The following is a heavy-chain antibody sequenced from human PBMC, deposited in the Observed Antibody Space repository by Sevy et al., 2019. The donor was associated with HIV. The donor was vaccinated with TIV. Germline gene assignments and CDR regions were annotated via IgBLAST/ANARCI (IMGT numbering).Heavy chain of an antibody. V-gene: IGHV3-21*01. J-gene: IGHJ5*02. D-gene: IGHD3-3*01. CDR1: GFTFSSYS. CDR2: ISSSSSYI. Sequence: GGSLRLSCAASGFTFSSYSMNWVRQAPGKGLEWVSSISSSSSYIYYGDSVKGRFTTSRDNAKNSLYLQMNSLRAEDTAVYYCAGDYDFWSANRGGWFDPWGQGTLVTVSS. CDR3: AGDYDFWSANRGGWFDP.